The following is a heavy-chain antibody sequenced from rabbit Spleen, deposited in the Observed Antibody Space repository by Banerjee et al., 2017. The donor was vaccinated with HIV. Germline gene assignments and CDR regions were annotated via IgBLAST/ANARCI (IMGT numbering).Heavy chain of an antibody. Sequence: RLGESGGGLVQPGGSLKLSCKASGIDFTKYYITWVRQAPGKGLEWIAYIYPDYDTIDYASWVNGRFTISLDNAQNTLYLQLHSLTAADTATYFCVRGASESGYYSLWGQGTLVTVS. D-gene: IGHD1-1*01. J-gene: IGHJ3*01. CDR1: GIDFTKYY. CDR2: IYPDYDTI. CDR3: VRGASESGYYSL. V-gene: IGHV1S7*01.